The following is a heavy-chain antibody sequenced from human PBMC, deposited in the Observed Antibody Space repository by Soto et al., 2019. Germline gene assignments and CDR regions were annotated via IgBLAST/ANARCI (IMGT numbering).Heavy chain of an antibody. J-gene: IGHJ4*02. Sequence: QVQLAQSGGEVKKPGASVKVSCKASGYTFTTYDIHWVRQVTGQGLEWMGWMNPYNGNTGSTQKYQGRVTITRTTSISTVYMELTSLRSADTAVYYCARRKERSGPHYFDYWGQGSLVTVSS. CDR3: ARRKERSGPHYFDY. CDR2: MNPYNGNT. CDR1: GYTFTTYD. V-gene: IGHV1-8*01. D-gene: IGHD6-25*01.